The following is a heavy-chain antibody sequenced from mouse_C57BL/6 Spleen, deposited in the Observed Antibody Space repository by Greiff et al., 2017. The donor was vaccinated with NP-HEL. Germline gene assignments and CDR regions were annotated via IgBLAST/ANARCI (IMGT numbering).Heavy chain of an antibody. CDR3: ASQPLDV. CDR1: GFSLTSYG. V-gene: IGHV2-2*01. J-gene: IGHJ1*03. Sequence: VQLQQSGPGLVQPSQSLSITCTVSGFSLTSYGVHWVRQSPGKGLEWLGVIWSGGSTDYNAAFISRLSISKDNSKSQVFFKMNSLQADDTAIYYCASQPLDVWGTGTTVTVSS. CDR2: IWSGGST.